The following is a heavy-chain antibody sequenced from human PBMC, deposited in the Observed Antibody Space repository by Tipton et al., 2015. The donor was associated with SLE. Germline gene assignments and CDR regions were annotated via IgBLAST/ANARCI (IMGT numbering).Heavy chain of an antibody. CDR2: IYYSGST. V-gene: IGHV4-31*03. CDR1: GDSINSGGYY. J-gene: IGHJ4*02. CDR3: ARPTSRSG. D-gene: IGHD1-26*01. Sequence: TLSLTCTVSGDSINSGGYYWSWIRQHPGKGLEWVGYIYYSGSTYYNPSLKSRLTISVDTSKNQFFLRLSSVTAADTAIYYCARPTSRSGWGQGILVTVSS.